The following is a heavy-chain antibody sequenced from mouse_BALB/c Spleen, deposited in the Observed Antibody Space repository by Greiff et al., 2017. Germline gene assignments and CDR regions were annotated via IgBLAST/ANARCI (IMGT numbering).Heavy chain of an antibody. CDR3: ARDGLRLRSYYAMDY. CDR2: ISDGGSYT. CDR1: GFTFSDYY. V-gene: IGHV5-4*02. D-gene: IGHD1-2*01. J-gene: IGHJ4*01. Sequence: DVKLVESGGGLVKPGGSLKLSCAASGFTFSDYYMYWVRQTPEKRLEWVATISDGGSYTYYPDSVKGRFTISRDNAKNNLYLQMSSLKSEDTAMYYCARDGLRLRSYYAMDYWGQGTSVTVSS.